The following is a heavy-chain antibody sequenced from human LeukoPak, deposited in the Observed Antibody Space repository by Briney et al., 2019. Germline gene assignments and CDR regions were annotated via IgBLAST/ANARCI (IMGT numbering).Heavy chain of an antibody. J-gene: IGHJ3*02. Sequence: GGSLRLSCTASGFTFGDYAMSWFRQAPGKGLEWVSYISNSSSSIYYADSVRGRFTISRDNAKNSLYLQMNSLRAEDTAVYYCARMTGGSDGLDMWGQGTMVTVYS. CDR2: ISNSSSSI. V-gene: IGHV3-48*01. CDR1: GFTFGDYA. CDR3: ARMTGGSDGLDM. D-gene: IGHD2-15*01.